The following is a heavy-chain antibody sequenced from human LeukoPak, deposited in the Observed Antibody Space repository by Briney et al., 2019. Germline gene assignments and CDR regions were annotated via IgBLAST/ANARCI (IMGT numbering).Heavy chain of an antibody. CDR3: ARGRGRGVIITYYFDY. D-gene: IGHD3-10*01. Sequence: ASVNVSCKASGYTFTGYYMHWVRQAPGQGLEWMGWINPNSGGTNSAQKFQGRVTMTRDTSITTAYMELSRLTSDDTAVYYCARGRGRGVIITYYFDYWGQGTLVTVSS. V-gene: IGHV1-2*02. CDR1: GYTFTGYY. CDR2: INPNSGGT. J-gene: IGHJ4*02.